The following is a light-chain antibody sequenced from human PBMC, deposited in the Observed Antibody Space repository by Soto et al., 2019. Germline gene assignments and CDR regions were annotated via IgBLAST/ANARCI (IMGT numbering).Light chain of an antibody. CDR3: SSYTSSSTVV. V-gene: IGLV2-14*01. CDR1: SGDVGGYNY. Sequence: QSALTQPASVSRSPGQSITISWTGTSGDVGGYNYVSWYQQHPGKAPKLMIYDVSNRPSGVSNRFSGSKSGNTASLTISGLQAEDEADYYCSSYTSSSTVVFGGGTKLTVL. CDR2: DVS. J-gene: IGLJ2*01.